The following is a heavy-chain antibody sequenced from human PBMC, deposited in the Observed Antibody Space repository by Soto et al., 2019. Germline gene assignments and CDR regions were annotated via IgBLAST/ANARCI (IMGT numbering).Heavy chain of an antibody. D-gene: IGHD3-16*01. V-gene: IGHV3-74*01. Sequence: EVQLVESGGGLVPPGGSLRLSCAASGFTFTNYWMHWVRQAPGKGLVWVSRINSDGSSANYADSVQGRFTISRDNAKNTLYLQTNSPRVEDTAVYYCARGGRGGFDYWGQGALVTVSS. CDR3: ARGGRGGFDY. J-gene: IGHJ4*02. CDR1: GFTFTNYW. CDR2: INSDGSSA.